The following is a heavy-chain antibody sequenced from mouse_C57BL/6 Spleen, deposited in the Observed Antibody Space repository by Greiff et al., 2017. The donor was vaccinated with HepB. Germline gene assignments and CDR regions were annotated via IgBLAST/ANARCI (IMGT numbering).Heavy chain of an antibody. CDR1: GYTFTSYG. J-gene: IGHJ2*01. Sequence: QVQLQQSGAELARPGASVKLSCKASGYTFTSYGISWVKQSTGQGLEWIGEIYPRSGNTYYNEKFKGKATLTADKSSSTAYMELRSLTSEDSAVYFCARYDGYSYFDYWGQGTTLTVSS. CDR2: IYPRSGNT. V-gene: IGHV1-81*01. D-gene: IGHD2-3*01. CDR3: ARYDGYSYFDY.